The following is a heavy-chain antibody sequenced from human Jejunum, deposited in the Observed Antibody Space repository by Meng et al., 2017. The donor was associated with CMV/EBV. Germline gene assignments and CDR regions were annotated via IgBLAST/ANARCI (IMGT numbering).Heavy chain of an antibody. CDR2: IRKEGTKK. CDR3: AKDKGRNYYYGMDV. J-gene: IGHJ6*02. Sequence: SGFTFSLYSMSWVRQAPGRGLEWVANIRKEGTKKDYVDSVKGRFTISRDNAKNSLFLQMNSLRAEDTAVYYCAKDKGRNYYYGMDVWGQGTTVTVSS. CDR1: GFTFSLYS. V-gene: IGHV3-7*01.